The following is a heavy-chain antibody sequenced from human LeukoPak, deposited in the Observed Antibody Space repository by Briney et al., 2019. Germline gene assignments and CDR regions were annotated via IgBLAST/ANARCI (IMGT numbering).Heavy chain of an antibody. CDR2: IIPIFGTA. CDR3: ARDRAPYGSGSFPDY. V-gene: IGHV1-69*13. J-gene: IGHJ4*02. D-gene: IGHD3-10*01. CDR1: GGTFSSYA. Sequence: SVKVSCKASGGTFSSYAISWVRQAPGQGLEWMGGIIPIFGTANYAQKFQGRVTITADESTSTAYMELSSLRSEDTAVYYCARDRAPYGSGSFPDYWGQGTLVTVSS.